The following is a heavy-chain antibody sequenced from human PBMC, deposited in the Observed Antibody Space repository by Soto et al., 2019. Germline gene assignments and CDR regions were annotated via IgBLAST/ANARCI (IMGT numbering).Heavy chain of an antibody. Sequence: GGSLRLSCAASGFTVSSNYMSWVRQAPGKGLEWVSVIYSGGSTYYADSVKGRFTISRDNSKNTLYLQMNSLRAEDTAVYYCAKDRRSGWSYYFDYWGQGTLVTVSS. V-gene: IGHV3-53*01. D-gene: IGHD6-19*01. CDR2: IYSGGST. CDR1: GFTVSSNY. J-gene: IGHJ4*02. CDR3: AKDRRSGWSYYFDY.